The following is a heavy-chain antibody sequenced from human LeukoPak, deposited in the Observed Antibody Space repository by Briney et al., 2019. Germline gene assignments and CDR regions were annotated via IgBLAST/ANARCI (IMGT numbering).Heavy chain of an antibody. V-gene: IGHV3-48*04. CDR3: AKDRSRSKTYYYDSSGLTPFDY. J-gene: IGHJ4*02. CDR2: ISSSSSTI. Sequence: GGSLRLSCAASGFSFSTYSMHWVRQAPGKGLEWVTYISSSSSTINYADSVKGRFTISRDNAKNTLYLQMNSLRAEDTAVYYCAKDRSRSKTYYYDSSGLTPFDYWGQGTLVTVSS. D-gene: IGHD3-22*01. CDR1: GFSFSTYS.